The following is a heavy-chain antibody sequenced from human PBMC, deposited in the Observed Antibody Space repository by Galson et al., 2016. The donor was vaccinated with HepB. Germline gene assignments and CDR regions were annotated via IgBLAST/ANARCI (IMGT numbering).Heavy chain of an antibody. Sequence: SLRLSCAASGFSVNNNYMNWVRQAPGKGLEWVSVLYTGGTTLYADSVKGRFTISRDNSKNEVYLQMNSLRGDDTAVYFWASDSRKSNWPEAYNIWGQGTMVTVSS. CDR2: LYTGGTT. V-gene: IGHV3-53*01. J-gene: IGHJ3*02. CDR3: ASDSRKSNWPEAYNI. CDR1: GFSVNNNY. D-gene: IGHD1-14*01.